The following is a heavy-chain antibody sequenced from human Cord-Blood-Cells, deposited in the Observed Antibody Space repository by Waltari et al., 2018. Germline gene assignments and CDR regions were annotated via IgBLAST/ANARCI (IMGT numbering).Heavy chain of an antibody. Sequence: QVQLVQSGAEVKKPGASVKVSCKASGYTFTSYGISWVRQAPGQGLEWMGWISAYNGNTNYAQKLQGRVTMTTDTSTSTAYMELRSLRSDDTAVYYCARLHYDFWSGYYNWFDPWGQGTLVTVSS. CDR2: ISAYNGNT. V-gene: IGHV1-18*01. J-gene: IGHJ5*02. CDR3: ARLHYDFWSGYYNWFDP. D-gene: IGHD3-3*01. CDR1: GYTFTSYG.